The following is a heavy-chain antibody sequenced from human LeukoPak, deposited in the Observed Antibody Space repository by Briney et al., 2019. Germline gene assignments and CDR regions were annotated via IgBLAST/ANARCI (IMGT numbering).Heavy chain of an antibody. Sequence: ASVKVSCKASVYTFTGYYMHWVRQAPGQGLERMGWINPNSGGTNYAQKCQGRVTMTRDTSISTAYMELSRLRSDDTAVYYCARRYSQHPFDYWGQGTLVTVSS. CDR3: ARRYSQHPFDY. J-gene: IGHJ4*02. CDR1: VYTFTGYY. CDR2: INPNSGGT. D-gene: IGHD5-18*01. V-gene: IGHV1-2*02.